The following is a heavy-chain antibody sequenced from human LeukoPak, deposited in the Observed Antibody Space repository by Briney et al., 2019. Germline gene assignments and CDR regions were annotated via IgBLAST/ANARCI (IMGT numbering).Heavy chain of an antibody. CDR3: ATDPSGPSDSSGWYYFDN. V-gene: IGHV3-7*01. CDR1: GFIVSNYC. Sequence: GGSLRLSCAASGFIVSNYCMGWVRQAPGKGPEWVAYIKQDASETYYVDSVRGRFSISRDNAKNSLFLQMNSLRAEDTAVYYCATDPSGPSDSSGWYYFDNWGQGTLVTVSS. CDR2: IKQDASET. D-gene: IGHD6-19*01. J-gene: IGHJ4*02.